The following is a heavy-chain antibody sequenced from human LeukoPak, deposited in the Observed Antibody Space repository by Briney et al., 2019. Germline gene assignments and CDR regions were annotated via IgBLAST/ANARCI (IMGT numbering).Heavy chain of an antibody. D-gene: IGHD3-3*01. CDR1: GFTFSSYW. CDR3: AKVVRYYDFWSGYYTSEQRNQYYFDY. Sequence: GGSLRLSCAASGFTFSSYWMSWVRQAPGKGLEWVSAISGSGGSTYYADSVKGRFTISRDNSKNTLYLQMNSLRAEDTAVYYCAKVVRYYDFWSGYYTSEQRNQYYFDYWGQGTLVTVSS. J-gene: IGHJ4*02. V-gene: IGHV3-23*01. CDR2: ISGSGGST.